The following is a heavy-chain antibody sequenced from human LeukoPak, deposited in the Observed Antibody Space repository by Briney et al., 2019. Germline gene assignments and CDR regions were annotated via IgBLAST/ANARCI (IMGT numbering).Heavy chain of an antibody. D-gene: IGHD6-19*01. CDR3: ARDLGSTSGWFDY. Sequence: SETLSLTCTVSRGSVSSDYWSWIRQPAGKGLEWIGRIYTSGSTDYNPSLKSRVSISVDTSKNQLSLKLTSVTAADTAVYYCARDLGSTSGWFDYWGQGTLVTVSS. V-gene: IGHV4-4*07. CDR2: IYTSGST. CDR1: RGSVSSDY. J-gene: IGHJ4*02.